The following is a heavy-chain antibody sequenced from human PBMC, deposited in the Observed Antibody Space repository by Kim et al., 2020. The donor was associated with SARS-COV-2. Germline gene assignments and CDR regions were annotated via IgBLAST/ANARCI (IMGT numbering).Heavy chain of an antibody. V-gene: IGHV1-58*01. J-gene: IGHJ6*02. CDR1: GFTFTSSA. D-gene: IGHD3-22*01. CDR2: IVVGSGNT. Sequence: SVKVSCKASGFTFTSSAVQWVRQARGQRLEWIGWIVVGSGNTNYAQKFQERVTITRDMSTSTAYMELSSLRSEDTAVYYCAADPYYYDSSLVGGIYYYYGMDVWGQGTTVTVSS. CDR3: AADPYYYDSSLVGGIYYYYGMDV.